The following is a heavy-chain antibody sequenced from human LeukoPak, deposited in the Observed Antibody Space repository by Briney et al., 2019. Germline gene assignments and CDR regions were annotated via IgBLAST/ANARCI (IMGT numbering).Heavy chain of an antibody. V-gene: IGHV4-61*02. CDR1: GGSINSGSYY. J-gene: IGHJ6*03. D-gene: IGHD4-17*01. Sequence: PSETLSLTCNVSGGSINSGSYYWSWIRPPDGQGLEWIGRIYTSGSTNYNPSLKSRVTISVDTSKNQFSLKLSSVTAADTAVYYCARDYGDYAWYGAVRYYYYYMDVWGKGTTVTVSS. CDR2: IYTSGST. CDR3: ARDYGDYAWYGAVRYYYYYMDV.